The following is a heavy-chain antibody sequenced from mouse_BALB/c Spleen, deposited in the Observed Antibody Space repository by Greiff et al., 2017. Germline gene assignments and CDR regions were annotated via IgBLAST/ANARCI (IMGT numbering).Heavy chain of an antibody. CDR2: IDPENGNT. D-gene: IGHD2-3*01. V-gene: IGHV14-1*02. CDR1: GFNIKDYY. Sequence: EVKLQESGAELVRPGASVKLSCKASGFNIKDYYMHWVKQRPEQGLEWIGWIDPENGNTIYDPKFQGKASITADTSSNTAYLQLSSLTSEDTAVYYCAKEGVDGYLYAMDYWGQGTSVTVSS. CDR3: AKEGVDGYLYAMDY. J-gene: IGHJ4*01.